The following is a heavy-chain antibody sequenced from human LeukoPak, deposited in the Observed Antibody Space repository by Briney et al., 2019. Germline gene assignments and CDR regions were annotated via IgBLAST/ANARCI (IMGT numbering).Heavy chain of an antibody. V-gene: IGHV1-69*13. CDR3: ARGPYNWNYELDYKLDY. D-gene: IGHD1-7*01. CDR2: IIPIFGTA. J-gene: IGHJ4*02. Sequence: SVKVSRTASGGTFSSYAISWVRQAPGQGLEWMGGIIPIFGTANYAQKFQGRVTITADESTSTAYMELSSLRSEDTAVYYCARGPYNWNYELDYKLDYWGQGTLVTVSS. CDR1: GGTFSSYA.